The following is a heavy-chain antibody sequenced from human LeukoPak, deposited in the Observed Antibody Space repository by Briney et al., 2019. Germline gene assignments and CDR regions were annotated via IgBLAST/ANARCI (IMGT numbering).Heavy chain of an antibody. V-gene: IGHV3-30*02. CDR3: AKGGRIAARPHDY. Sequence: GGSLRLSCAASGFTFSSYGMHWVRQAPGKGLEWVAFIRYDGSNKYYADSVRGRFTISRDNSKNTLYLQMNSLRAEDTAVYYCAKGGRIAARPHDYWGQGTLVTVSS. D-gene: IGHD6-6*01. CDR2: IRYDGSNK. CDR1: GFTFSSYG. J-gene: IGHJ4*02.